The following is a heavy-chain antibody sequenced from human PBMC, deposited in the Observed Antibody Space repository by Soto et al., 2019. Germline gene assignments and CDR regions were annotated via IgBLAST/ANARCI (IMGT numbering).Heavy chain of an antibody. D-gene: IGHD6-13*01. CDR2: ISSSGSTI. J-gene: IGHJ3*02. Sequence: QPGGSLRLSCAASGFTFSSYEMNWVRQAPGRGLEWVSYISSSGSTIYYADSVKGRFTISRDNAKNSLYLQMNSLRAEDTAVYYCARVMVAAAGDAFDIWGQGTMVTVSS. V-gene: IGHV3-48*03. CDR1: GFTFSSYE. CDR3: ARVMVAAAGDAFDI.